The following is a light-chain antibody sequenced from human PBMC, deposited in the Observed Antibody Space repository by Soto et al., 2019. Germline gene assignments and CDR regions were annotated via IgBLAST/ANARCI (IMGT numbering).Light chain of an antibody. Sequence: DIVMTQSPNSLAVSLGERATLNCKSSQRVLFTSNNKNYLAWYQQKPRQPPKLLIYWASTRESGVPDRFSGSGSWTDFTLTISSLQAEDVAVYYCQQYYSTPRTFGGGTKVEIK. CDR3: QQYYSTPRT. CDR2: WAS. V-gene: IGKV4-1*01. CDR1: QRVLFTSNNKNY. J-gene: IGKJ4*01.